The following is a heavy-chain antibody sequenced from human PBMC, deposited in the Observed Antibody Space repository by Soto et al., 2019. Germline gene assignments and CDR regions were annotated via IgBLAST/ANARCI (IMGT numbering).Heavy chain of an antibody. D-gene: IGHD3-3*01. V-gene: IGHV3-48*02. CDR2: ISSSSSSI. CDR1: GFTFSSYA. Sequence: PGGSLRLSCAASGFTFSSYAMSWVRQAPGKGLEWVSYISSSSSSIYYADSVKGRFTISRDNAKNSLYLQMNSLRDEDTAVYYCARDYEYWSGYYKGFDYWGQGTLVTVSS. J-gene: IGHJ4*02. CDR3: ARDYEYWSGYYKGFDY.